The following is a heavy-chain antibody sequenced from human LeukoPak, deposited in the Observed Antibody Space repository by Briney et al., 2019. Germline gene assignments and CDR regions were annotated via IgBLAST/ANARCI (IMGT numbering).Heavy chain of an antibody. CDR2: MKQDGSER. J-gene: IGHJ4*02. D-gene: IGHD2-2*01. CDR3: ARIYCSSTNCYRHFDY. V-gene: IGHV3-7*01. Sequence: GGSLRLSCTASGFTPGTYWMTWVRQAPGKGLEWVANMKQDGSERYYVDSVKGRFTISRDNAKNSLYLQMNSLRAEDTAVYYCARIYCSSTNCYRHFDYWGQGTLSPSPQ. CDR1: GFTPGTYW.